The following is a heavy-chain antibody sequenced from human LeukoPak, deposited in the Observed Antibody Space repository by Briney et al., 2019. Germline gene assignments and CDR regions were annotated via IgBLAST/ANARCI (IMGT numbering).Heavy chain of an antibody. Sequence: SETLSLTCTVSGGSISNYYWTWIRQPPGKGLEWIGYIYYSGTTKYNPSLRSRVTISVDTSKNQFSLKLSSLTAADTAVYYCVGRRAVPGFYYFDYWGQGTLVTVSS. D-gene: IGHD2/OR15-2a*01. CDR3: VGRRAVPGFYYFDY. V-gene: IGHV4-59*08. J-gene: IGHJ4*02. CDR1: GGSISNYY. CDR2: IYYSGTT.